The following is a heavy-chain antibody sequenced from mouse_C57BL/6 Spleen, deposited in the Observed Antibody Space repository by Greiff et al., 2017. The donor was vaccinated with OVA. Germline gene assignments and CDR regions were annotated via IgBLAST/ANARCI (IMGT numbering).Heavy chain of an antibody. Sequence: QVQLQQPGAELVKPGASVKLSCKASGYTFTSYWMHWVKQRPGQGLEWIGMIHPNSGSTNYNAKFKSKATLTVDKSSSTAYLQLSSLTSEDSAGYYGARSGATTVWYFDDWGTGTTVTVSS. D-gene: IGHD1-1*01. CDR2: IHPNSGST. V-gene: IGHV1-64*01. CDR1: GYTFTSYW. CDR3: ARSGATTVWYFDD. J-gene: IGHJ1*03.